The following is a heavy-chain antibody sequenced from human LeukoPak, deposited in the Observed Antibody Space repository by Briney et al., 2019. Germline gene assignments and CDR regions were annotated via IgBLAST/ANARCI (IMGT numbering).Heavy chain of an antibody. J-gene: IGHJ4*02. CDR1: GFTFSSYA. CDR2: ISYDGSNK. V-gene: IGHV3-30*04. D-gene: IGHD3-16*01. Sequence: GGSLRLSCAASGFTFSSYAMHWVRQAPGKGLEWVAVISYDGSNKYYADSVKGRFTISRDNSKNTLYLQMNSLRAEDTAVYYCARGAPLGGFWGQGTLVTVSS. CDR3: ARGAPLGGF.